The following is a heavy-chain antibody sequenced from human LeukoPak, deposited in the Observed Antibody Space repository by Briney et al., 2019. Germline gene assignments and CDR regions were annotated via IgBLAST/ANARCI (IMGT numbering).Heavy chain of an antibody. CDR3: ARGPAVRYCSSTSCRRPWFDY. D-gene: IGHD2-2*01. Sequence: SETLSLTCAVYGGSFSGYYWSWIRQPPGKGLEWIGEINHSGSTNYNPSLKSRVTISVDTSKNQFSLKLSSVTAADTAVYYCARGPAVRYCSSTSCRRPWFDYWGQGTLVTVSS. J-gene: IGHJ5*01. V-gene: IGHV4-34*01. CDR1: GGSFSGYY. CDR2: INHSGST.